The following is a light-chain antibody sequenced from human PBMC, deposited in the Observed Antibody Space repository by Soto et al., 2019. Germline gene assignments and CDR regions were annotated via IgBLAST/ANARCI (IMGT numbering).Light chain of an antibody. Sequence: IQMTHSPSTLSASIEDIVTITCRASQGISRWLAWYQQRPGKAPKLLIYDASNLETGVPSRFSGSGSGTDFTFTISSLQPEDIATYYCQQYDNLPLTFGGGTKVDNK. J-gene: IGKJ4*01. CDR1: QGISRW. CDR3: QQYDNLPLT. CDR2: DAS. V-gene: IGKV1-33*01.